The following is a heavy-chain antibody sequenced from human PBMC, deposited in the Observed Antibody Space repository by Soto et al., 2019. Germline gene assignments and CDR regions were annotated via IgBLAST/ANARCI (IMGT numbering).Heavy chain of an antibody. J-gene: IGHJ4*02. CDR1: GYTFSGFY. CDR3: ASAAVTGTAGLDF. D-gene: IGHD6-19*01. CDR2: INPNSGGT. Sequence: ASVKVSCKASGYTFSGFYMHWVRQAPGQGLEWMGWINPNSGGTKSAEKCQGRVTMTRDTSISTAYMELSRLTSDDTAVYYCASAAVTGTAGLDFWCQGTQVTVSS. V-gene: IGHV1-2*02.